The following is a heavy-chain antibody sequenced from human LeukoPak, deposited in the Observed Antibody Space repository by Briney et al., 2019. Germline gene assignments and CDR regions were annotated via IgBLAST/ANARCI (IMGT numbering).Heavy chain of an antibody. Sequence: GGSLRLSCAASGFTFDDYTMHWVRQAPGKGLEWVSLISWDGGSTYYADSVKGRFTISRDNSKNSLYLQMNSLRAEDTALYYCAKGSSWRYYYYYYMDVWGKGTTVTISS. V-gene: IGHV3-43*01. CDR2: ISWDGGST. CDR1: GFTFDDYT. CDR3: AKGSSWRYYYYYYMDV. D-gene: IGHD6-13*01. J-gene: IGHJ6*03.